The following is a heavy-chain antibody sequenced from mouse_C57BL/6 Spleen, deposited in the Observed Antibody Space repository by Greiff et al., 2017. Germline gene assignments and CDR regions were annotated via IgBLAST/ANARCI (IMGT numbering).Heavy chain of an antibody. CDR3: ARKGPYYGSSSYFDY. CDR2: IYPSDSET. V-gene: IGHV1-61*01. Sequence: QVQLQQPGAELVRPGSSVKLSCKASGYTFTSYWMDWVKQRPGQGLEWIGNIYPSDSETHYNQKFKDKATLTVDKSSSTAYMQLSSLTSEDSAVYYCARKGPYYGSSSYFDYWGQGTTLTVSS. D-gene: IGHD1-1*01. CDR1: GYTFTSYW. J-gene: IGHJ2*01.